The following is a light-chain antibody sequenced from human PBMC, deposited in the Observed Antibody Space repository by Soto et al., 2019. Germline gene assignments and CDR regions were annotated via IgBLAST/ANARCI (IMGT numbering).Light chain of an antibody. CDR3: QQLHTYPLT. Sequence: DIQLTQSQSFLSASVGDRVTITCRASQGISSYLAWYQQKPGKAPKVLIYAASTLRSGVPSRFSGSGSGTDFTLTISSLQPEDFATYYCQQLHTYPLTFGGGTNVEIK. CDR2: AAS. CDR1: QGISSY. V-gene: IGKV1-9*01. J-gene: IGKJ4*01.